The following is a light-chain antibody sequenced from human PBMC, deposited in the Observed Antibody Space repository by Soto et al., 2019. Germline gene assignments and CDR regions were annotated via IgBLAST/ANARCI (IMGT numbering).Light chain of an antibody. J-gene: IGLJ1*01. CDR3: TSFTTNRSFV. CDR2: DVS. V-gene: IGLV2-14*03. CDR1: NNDIGADKF. Sequence: QSVLTQPASVSGSPGQSITITCTGSNNDIGADKFVSWYQQHPGEAPKLIIFDVSNRPSGVSHRFSGSKSGNTASLTISRLQAEDESDYYCTSFTTNRSFVFGTGTKLTVL.